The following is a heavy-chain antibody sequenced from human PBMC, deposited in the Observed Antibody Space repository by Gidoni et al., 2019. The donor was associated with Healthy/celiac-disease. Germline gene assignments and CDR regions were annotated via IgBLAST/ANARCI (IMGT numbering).Heavy chain of an antibody. CDR1: GFTFSSHA. Sequence: QVQLVESGGGVVQPGRSLRLSGAASGFTFSSHAMHWVRQAPGTGLEWVAVISYDGSNKYYADSVKGRFTISRDNSKNTLYLQMNSLRAEDTAVYYCAREAFPQGWEWELPGYFDYWGQGTLVTVSS. J-gene: IGHJ4*02. V-gene: IGHV3-30-3*01. CDR2: ISYDGSNK. D-gene: IGHD1-26*01. CDR3: AREAFPQGWEWELPGYFDY.